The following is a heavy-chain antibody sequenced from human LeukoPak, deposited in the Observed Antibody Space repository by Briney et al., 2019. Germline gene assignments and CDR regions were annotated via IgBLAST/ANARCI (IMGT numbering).Heavy chain of an antibody. CDR1: GFTFDDYG. CDR3: ARVQGYCSGTSCYFDY. CDR2: INWNGGSS. V-gene: IGHV3-20*04. J-gene: IGHJ4*02. D-gene: IGHD2-2*01. Sequence: GGSLRLSCAASGFTFDDYGMSWVRQAPGKGLEWVSGINWNGGSSGYADSVKGRFTISRDNAKNSLYLQMNSLRAEDTALYYCARVQGYCSGTSCYFDYWGQGTLVTVSS.